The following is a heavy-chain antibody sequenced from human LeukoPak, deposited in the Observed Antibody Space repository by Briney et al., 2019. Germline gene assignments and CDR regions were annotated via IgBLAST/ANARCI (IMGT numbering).Heavy chain of an antibody. J-gene: IGHJ4*02. CDR3: ARDVGPQLDD. V-gene: IGHV4-59*01. D-gene: IGHD5-18*01. Sequence: SQTLSLSCTVSGGSISSNCWSWSRQPPGNGLEWIGYIYYSGSTNYNPSLKSRVTISVDTSKNRFSLKLSSVTAADTAVYYCARDVGPQLDDWGQGTLVTVSS. CDR1: GGSISSNC. CDR2: IYYSGST.